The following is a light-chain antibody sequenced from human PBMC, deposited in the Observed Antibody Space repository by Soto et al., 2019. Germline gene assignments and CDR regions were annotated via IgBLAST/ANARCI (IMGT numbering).Light chain of an antibody. CDR1: QSVSSSY. V-gene: IGKV3-20*01. Sequence: EIELTQSPGTLSFSPGERATLSCRASQSVSSSYLAWYQQKLGQAPRLLISGASSRATVITDRFSGSGFGTDFTLTISSLEPEEFAVYYCQQYGSLPWTFGQGTKVEIK. J-gene: IGKJ1*01. CDR3: QQYGSLPWT. CDR2: GAS.